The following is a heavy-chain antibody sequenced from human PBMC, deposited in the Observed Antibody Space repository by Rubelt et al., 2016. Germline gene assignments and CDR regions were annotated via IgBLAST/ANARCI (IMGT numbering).Heavy chain of an antibody. CDR1: GYTFTGYY. V-gene: IGHV1-2*02. D-gene: IGHD3-22*01. Sequence: QVQLVQSGAEVKKPGASVKVSCKASGYTFTGYYMHWVRQAPGQGLEWMGWINPNSGGPKYAPKFQGRVTMTRDTSISTGYMELSRLRSDDTAVYYCARFAIGGHSSGYLFDYWGQGTLVTVSS. CDR2: INPNSGGP. CDR3: ARFAIGGHSSGYLFDY. J-gene: IGHJ4*02.